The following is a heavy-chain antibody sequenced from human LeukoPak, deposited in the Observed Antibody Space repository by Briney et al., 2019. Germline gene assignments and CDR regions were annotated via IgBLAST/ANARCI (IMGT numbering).Heavy chain of an antibody. CDR2: IYATGSA. J-gene: IGHJ3*02. D-gene: IGHD5-18*01. CDR1: GDSISSGNYC. V-gene: IGHV4-61*02. CDR3: ARDRGAKWLDAFDI. Sequence: SETLPLTCTVSGDSISSGNYCWSWIRQPAGKGLEWIGRIYATGSANYNPSLKSRVTISVDTSQNQFSLKLSSVTAADTAVYYCARDRGAKWLDAFDIWGQGTMVTVSS.